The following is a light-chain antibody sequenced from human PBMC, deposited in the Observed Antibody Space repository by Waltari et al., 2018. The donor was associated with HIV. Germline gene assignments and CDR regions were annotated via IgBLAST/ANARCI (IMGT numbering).Light chain of an antibody. V-gene: IGLV2-8*01. Sequence: QSALTQPPSASGSPGQSVTISCTGTSTDIGSYNYVSWYQQHPGKAPKLIIYAVNKRPSGLHDRFSGSTSGDTASLTVAGLQAEDEADYYCSSYAGSNIVLFGGGTKLTVL. CDR2: AVN. J-gene: IGLJ2*01. CDR1: STDIGSYNY. CDR3: SSYAGSNIVL.